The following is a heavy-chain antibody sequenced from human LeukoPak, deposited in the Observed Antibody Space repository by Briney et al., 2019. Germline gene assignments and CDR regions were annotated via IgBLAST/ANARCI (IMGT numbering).Heavy chain of an antibody. D-gene: IGHD3-3*01. J-gene: IGHJ4*02. CDR1: GFAFSTYW. CDR3: TRDFVF. CDR2: INQDGSVK. Sequence: GGSLRLSCAASGFAFSTYWMDWVRQAPGKGLEWVGNINQDGSVKHYVDSVRGRYTISRDNARTSVYLQMSALRVEDTAVYYCTRDFVFWGEGSLVTASS. V-gene: IGHV3-7*01.